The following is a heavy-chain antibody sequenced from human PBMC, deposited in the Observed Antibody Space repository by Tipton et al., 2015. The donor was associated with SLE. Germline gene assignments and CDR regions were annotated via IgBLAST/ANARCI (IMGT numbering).Heavy chain of an antibody. V-gene: IGHV4-59*01. CDR2: LYYSGST. D-gene: IGHD6-13*01. CDR3: ARDKPSSSCLDY. Sequence: TLSLTCTVSGGSISTYYWSWIRQPPGKGLEWIGYLYYSGSTNYNPSLKSRVTISVDTSKNQFSLKLSSVTAADTAVYYCARDKPSSSCLDYWGQGTLVTVSS. J-gene: IGHJ4*02. CDR1: GGSISTYY.